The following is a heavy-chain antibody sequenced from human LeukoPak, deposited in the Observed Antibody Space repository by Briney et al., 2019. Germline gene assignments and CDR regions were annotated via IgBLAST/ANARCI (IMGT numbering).Heavy chain of an antibody. J-gene: IGHJ3*02. D-gene: IGHD1-26*01. V-gene: IGHV1-69*05. Sequence: SVKVSCKASGGTFSSYAISWVRQAPGQGLEWMGGIIPIFGTANYAQKFQGRVTITTDESTSTAYMELSSLRSEDTAVYYCARDGGGSQFSDAFDIWGQGTMVTVSS. CDR3: ARDGGGSQFSDAFDI. CDR2: IIPIFGTA. CDR1: GGTFSSYA.